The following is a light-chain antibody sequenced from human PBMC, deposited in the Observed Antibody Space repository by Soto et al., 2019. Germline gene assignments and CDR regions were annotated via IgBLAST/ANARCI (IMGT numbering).Light chain of an antibody. CDR1: QGISTD. J-gene: IGKJ3*01. CDR3: QKHNGAPFT. V-gene: IGKV1-27*01. Sequence: DFQMTQSPPSLSASVGDRVTITCRASQGISTDLAWYQQKPGKVPKLLISGASTLQSGVTSRFSGTGSGTDFHLTISNLQPEDVATYYGQKHNGAPFTFGPGTKVDIK. CDR2: GAS.